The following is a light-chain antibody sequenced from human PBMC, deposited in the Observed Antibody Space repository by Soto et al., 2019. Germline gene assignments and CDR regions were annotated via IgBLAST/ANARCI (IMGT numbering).Light chain of an antibody. CDR2: EVS. Sequence: QSALTQPASVSGSLGQSITISCTGTSSDIGGYKYVSWYQQHPGKAPKLIIFEVSNRPSGVSDRFSGSNSGNTASLTISGLQAEDEADYYCTSYSRYRVLVFGGGTKATV. CDR1: SSDIGGYKY. CDR3: TSYSRYRVLV. V-gene: IGLV2-14*01. J-gene: IGLJ3*02.